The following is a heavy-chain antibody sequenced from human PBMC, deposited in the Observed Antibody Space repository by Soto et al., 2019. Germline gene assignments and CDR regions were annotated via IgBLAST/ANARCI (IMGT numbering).Heavy chain of an antibody. V-gene: IGHV1-18*01. CDR2: ISAYNGNT. CDR1: GYTFTSYG. Sequence: QVQLVQSGAEVKKPGASVKVSCKASGYTFTSYGISWVRQAPGQGREWMGWISAYNGNTNYAQKLQGRVTMTTDTSTRTSYMELRSPRSDDTAVYYCARYSSSWPNYYYYGMDVWGQGTTVTVSS. J-gene: IGHJ6*02. D-gene: IGHD6-13*01. CDR3: ARYSSSWPNYYYYGMDV.